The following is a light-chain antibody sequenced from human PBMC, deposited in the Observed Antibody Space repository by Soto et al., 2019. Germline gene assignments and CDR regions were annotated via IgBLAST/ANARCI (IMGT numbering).Light chain of an antibody. CDR3: QQRSNWLT. CDR2: DAS. J-gene: IGKJ5*01. CDR1: QSVTSNY. V-gene: IGKV3-11*01. Sequence: EIVLTQSPGTLSLSPGERATLSCRASQSVTSNYLAWYQQRPGQAPRLLIYDASNRATGIPARFSGSGSGTDFTPTISSLEPEDFAVYYCQQRSNWLTFGQGTRLEIK.